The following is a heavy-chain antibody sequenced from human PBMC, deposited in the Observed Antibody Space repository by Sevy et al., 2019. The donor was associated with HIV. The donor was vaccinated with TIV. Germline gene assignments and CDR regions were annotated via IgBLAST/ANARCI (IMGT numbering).Heavy chain of an antibody. V-gene: IGHV3-9*01. CDR1: GFTFDDYA. Sequence: GGSLRLSCAASGFTFDDYAMYWVRQAPGKGLEWVSGISWNGGSIAYAESVKGRFTISRDNAKTSLYLQMNSLRAEDTALYYCAKVRGYNYGLFDYWGQGTLVTVSS. J-gene: IGHJ4*02. D-gene: IGHD5-18*01. CDR2: ISWNGGSI. CDR3: AKVRGYNYGLFDY.